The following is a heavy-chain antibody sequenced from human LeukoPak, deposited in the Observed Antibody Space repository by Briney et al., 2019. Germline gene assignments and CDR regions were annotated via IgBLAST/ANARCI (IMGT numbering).Heavy chain of an antibody. D-gene: IGHD1-26*01. V-gene: IGHV1-69*06. CDR3: AREWAAKSYYYYYYMDV. J-gene: IGHJ6*03. Sequence: VASVKVSCKASGYTFTSYDINWVRQAPGQGLEWMGGIIPIFGTANYAQKFQGRVTITADKSTSTAYMELSSLRSEDTAVYYCAREWAAKSYYYYYYMDVWGKGTTVTVSS. CDR2: IIPIFGTA. CDR1: GYTFTSYD.